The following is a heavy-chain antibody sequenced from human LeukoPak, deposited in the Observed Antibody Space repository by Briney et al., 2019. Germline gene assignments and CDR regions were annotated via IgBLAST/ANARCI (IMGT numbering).Heavy chain of an antibody. D-gene: IGHD3-16*01. J-gene: IGHJ4*02. CDR3: ARVWGITTRPGVY. CDR1: GYTFTSYG. V-gene: IGHV1-69*13. CDR2: IIPIFGTA. Sequence: ASVKVSCKASGYTFTSYGISWVRQAPGQGLEWMGGIIPIFGTANYAQKFQGRVTITADESTGTAYMELSSLRSEDTAVYYCARVWGITTRPGVYWGQGTLVTVSS.